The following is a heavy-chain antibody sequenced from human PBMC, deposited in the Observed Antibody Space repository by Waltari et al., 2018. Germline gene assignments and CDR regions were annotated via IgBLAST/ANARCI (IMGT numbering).Heavy chain of an antibody. CDR2: IYHSGTT. V-gene: IGHV4-4*02. J-gene: IGHJ4*02. Sequence: QVQLQESGPGLVKPSGTLSLTCAVSGGSISSSNWWSWVRQPPGKGLEWIGEIYHSGTTNYNPSLKSRVTISVGKSKNQFSLKLSSVTAADTAVYYCANAGGVAAAGPTWGQGTLVTVSS. CDR3: ANAGGVAAAGPT. D-gene: IGHD6-13*01. CDR1: GGSISSSNW.